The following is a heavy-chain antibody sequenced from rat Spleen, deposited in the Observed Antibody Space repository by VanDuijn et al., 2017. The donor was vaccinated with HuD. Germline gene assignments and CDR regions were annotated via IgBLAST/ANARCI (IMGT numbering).Heavy chain of an antibody. Sequence: EVELVESGGGLVQPGRSMELSCAASGFTFSNYDMAWVRQAPTKGLEWVASISTGGGNTYYRDSVRGRFTISRDNAKSTLYLQMSSLSSEDTATYYCSSDNFDYWGQGVMVTVSS. CDR2: ISTGGGNT. J-gene: IGHJ2*01. CDR3: SSDNFDY. V-gene: IGHV5-25*01. CDR1: GFTFSNYD.